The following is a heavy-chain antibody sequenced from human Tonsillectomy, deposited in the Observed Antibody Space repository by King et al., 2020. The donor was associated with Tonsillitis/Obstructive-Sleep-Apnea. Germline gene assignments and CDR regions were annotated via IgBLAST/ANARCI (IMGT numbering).Heavy chain of an antibody. J-gene: IGHJ4*02. CDR1: GFTFSNAW. CDR2: IKSKYDGGTT. D-gene: IGHD2-2*01. Sequence: VQLVESGGGLVKPGESLRLSCAASGFTFSNAWMSWVRQAPGKGLEWVGRIKSKYDGGTTDYAAPVKGRFTISRDDSKNTLYLQMNSLKTEDTAVYYCTTPGAAAIHYWGQGTLVTVSS. CDR3: TTPGAAAIHY. V-gene: IGHV3-15*01.